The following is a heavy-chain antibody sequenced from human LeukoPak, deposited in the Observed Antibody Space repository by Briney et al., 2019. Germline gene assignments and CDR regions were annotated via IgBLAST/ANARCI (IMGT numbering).Heavy chain of an antibody. V-gene: IGHV3-33*01. J-gene: IGHJ6*02. D-gene: IGHD6-19*01. CDR2: IWYDGSNK. Sequence: PGRSLRLSCAASGFTFSSYGMHWVRQAPGKGLEWVAVIWYDGSNKYYADSVKGRFTISRDNSKNTLYPQMNSLRAEDTAVYYCAREPPMWLEEYYYYGMDVWGQGTTVTVSS. CDR3: AREPPMWLEEYYYYGMDV. CDR1: GFTFSSYG.